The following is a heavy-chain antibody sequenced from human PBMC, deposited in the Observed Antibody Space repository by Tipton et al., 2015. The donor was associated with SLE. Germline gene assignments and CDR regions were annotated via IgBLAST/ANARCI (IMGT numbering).Heavy chain of an antibody. Sequence: GLVKPSETLSLTCAVSGDSVSNEFYSWGWVRQPAGKGLEWIGRIHVTGTSTYNPSLKSRVTLSLDTSKNQFSLKLSSVTAADTAVYSCARLTTTFGVTYWGQGTQVTVSS. V-gene: IGHV4-61*10. CDR1: GDSVSNEFYS. D-gene: IGHD3-3*01. CDR2: IHVTGTS. J-gene: IGHJ4*02. CDR3: ARLTTTFGVTY.